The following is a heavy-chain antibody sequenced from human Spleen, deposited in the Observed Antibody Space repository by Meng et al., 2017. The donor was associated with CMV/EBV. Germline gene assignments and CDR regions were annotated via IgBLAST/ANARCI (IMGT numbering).Heavy chain of an antibody. Sequence: SVVASGFTIRNYWMTWVRQAPGKGLEWVANIKQDGSEKYYVDSVKGRFTISRDNAKNSLYLQMNSLRAEDTAVYYCARVVGSPEWFDPWGQGTLVTVSS. J-gene: IGHJ5*02. D-gene: IGHD2-15*01. CDR2: IKQDGSEK. CDR1: GFTIRNYW. V-gene: IGHV3-7*04. CDR3: ARVVGSPEWFDP.